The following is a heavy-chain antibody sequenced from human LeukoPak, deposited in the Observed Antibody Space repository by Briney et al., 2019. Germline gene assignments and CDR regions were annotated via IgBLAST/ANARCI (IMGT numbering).Heavy chain of an antibody. V-gene: IGHV3-15*01. CDR3: TTTPWGDIVVVPAAMDDY. CDR1: GGSFSGFY. CDR2: IKSKTDGGTT. Sequence: PSETLSLTCASYGGSFSGFYWSWVRQAPGKGLEWVGRIKSKTDGGTTDYAAPVKGRFTISRDDSKNTLYLQMNSLKTEDTAVYYCTTTPWGDIVVVPAAMDDYWGQGTLVTVSS. D-gene: IGHD2-2*01. J-gene: IGHJ4*02.